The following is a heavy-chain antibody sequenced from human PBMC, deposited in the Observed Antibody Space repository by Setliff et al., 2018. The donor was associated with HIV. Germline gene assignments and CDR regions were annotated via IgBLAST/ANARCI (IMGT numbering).Heavy chain of an antibody. CDR3: ARDPSIGYYYDSSGSYFDY. Sequence: PSETLSLTCTVSGGSISSSRYYWGWLRQPPGKGLEWIGSIYYSGSTSYTPSFKSRVTISEDTSKNQFYLKLSSVTAADTAVYYCARDPSIGYYYDSSGSYFDYWGQGTLVTVSS. CDR2: IYYSGST. CDR1: GGSISSSRYY. V-gene: IGHV4-39*07. J-gene: IGHJ4*02. D-gene: IGHD3-22*01.